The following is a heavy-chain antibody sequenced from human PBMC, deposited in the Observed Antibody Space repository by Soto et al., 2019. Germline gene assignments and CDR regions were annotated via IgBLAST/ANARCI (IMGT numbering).Heavy chain of an antibody. CDR3: AKDRRAGGNYGFYSDF. CDR1: GFTFSRYD. V-gene: IGHV3-23*01. CDR2: SSATGAGT. Sequence: EVQLLESGGGLVQPGGSLRLTCAASGFTFSRYDMTWVRQAPGKGLEWVSFSSATGAGTYYADSVKGRFTISRDNSKNTLYLQMTSLRADDTAVYYCAKDRRAGGNYGFYSDFWGQGALVIVSP. J-gene: IGHJ4*02. D-gene: IGHD1-7*01.